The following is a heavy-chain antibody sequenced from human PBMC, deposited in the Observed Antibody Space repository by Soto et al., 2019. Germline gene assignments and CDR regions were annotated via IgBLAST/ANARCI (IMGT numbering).Heavy chain of an antibody. D-gene: IGHD3-10*01. CDR1: GGSISSYY. Sequence: SETLSLTCTVSGGSISSYYWSWIRQPPGKGLEWIGYIYYSGSTNYNPSLKSRVTISVDTSKNQFSLKLSSVTAADTAVYYCARGLTPHYGSGSYYNLGIDYWGQGTLVTVSS. CDR2: IYYSGST. J-gene: IGHJ4*02. CDR3: ARGLTPHYGSGSYYNLGIDY. V-gene: IGHV4-59*01.